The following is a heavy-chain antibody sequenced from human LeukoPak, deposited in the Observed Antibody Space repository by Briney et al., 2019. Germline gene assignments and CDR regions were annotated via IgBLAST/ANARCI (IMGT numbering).Heavy chain of an antibody. Sequence: PGGSLSLSCAPSGFPFSSYAMSWVRGAPGKGVEWVSAIRGCGGSTHYPDSVKARYHISTDNTKNTLYLQMNSLRAEDTAVYYCAKANMVRGVTLRFDYWGQGTLVTVSS. V-gene: IGHV3-23*01. CDR2: IRGCGGST. J-gene: IGHJ4*02. D-gene: IGHD3-10*01. CDR1: GFPFSSYA. CDR3: AKANMVRGVTLRFDY.